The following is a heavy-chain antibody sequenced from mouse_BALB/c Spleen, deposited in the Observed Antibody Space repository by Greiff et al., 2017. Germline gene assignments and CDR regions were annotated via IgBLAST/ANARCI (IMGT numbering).Heavy chain of an antibody. CDR1: GYAFSSSW. V-gene: IGHV1-82*01. D-gene: IGHD1-1*01. J-gene: IGHJ2*01. CDR3: SRSGSSWSFDY. CDR2: IYPGDGDT. Sequence: VQLQESGPELVTPGASVKISCKASGYAFSSSWMNWVKQRPGQGLEWIGRIYPGDGDTNYNGKFKGKATLTADKSSSTAYMQFSSLTSVDSAVYFCSRSGSSWSFDYWGQGTTLTVSS.